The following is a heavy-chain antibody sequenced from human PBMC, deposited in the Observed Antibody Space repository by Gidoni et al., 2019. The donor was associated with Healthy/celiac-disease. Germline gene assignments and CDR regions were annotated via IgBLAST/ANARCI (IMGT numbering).Heavy chain of an antibody. V-gene: IGHV3-23*01. CDR3: AKDCSGGSCYSDSYYYYGMDV. Sequence: EVQLLESGGGLVQPGGSLRLSCAASGFTFSSYAMSWVRQAPGKGLEWVAAISGSGGRTYYADSVKGRFTISRDNSKNTLYLQMNSLRAEDTAVYYCAKDCSGGSCYSDSYYYYGMDVWGQGTTVTVSS. CDR2: ISGSGGRT. D-gene: IGHD2-15*01. CDR1: GFTFSSYA. J-gene: IGHJ6*02.